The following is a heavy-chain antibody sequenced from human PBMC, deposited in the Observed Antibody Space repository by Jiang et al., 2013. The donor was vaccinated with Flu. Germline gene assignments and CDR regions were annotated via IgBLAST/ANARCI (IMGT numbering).Heavy chain of an antibody. CDR1: GYNFANYW. Sequence: VQLVESGAEVKKPGESLKISCKGSGYNFANYWIGWVRQMPGKALEWMGIIYPGDSHTTYTPSFEGQVTISADKSISTAYLQWSSLKASDTAMYYCARGYTYRSEWGQGAMVTVSS. CDR2: IYPGDSHT. V-gene: IGHV5-51*03. J-gene: IGHJ3*01. D-gene: IGHD5-18*01. CDR3: ARGYTYRSE.